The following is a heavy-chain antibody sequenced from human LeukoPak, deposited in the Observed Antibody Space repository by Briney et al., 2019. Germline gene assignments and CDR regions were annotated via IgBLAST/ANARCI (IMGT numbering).Heavy chain of an antibody. CDR1: NYTFTTYG. J-gene: IGHJ4*02. V-gene: IGHV1-18*01. CDR3: AGKAYSSSSPLDY. CDR2: ISTYNGNT. D-gene: IGHD6-6*01. Sequence: ASVKVSCKASNYTFTTYGITWVRQAPGQGLEWMGWISTYNGNTNYAQKLQGRVTMTTDTSTSTAYMELRSLRSDDTAVYYCAGKAYSSSSPLDYWGQGTLVTVSS.